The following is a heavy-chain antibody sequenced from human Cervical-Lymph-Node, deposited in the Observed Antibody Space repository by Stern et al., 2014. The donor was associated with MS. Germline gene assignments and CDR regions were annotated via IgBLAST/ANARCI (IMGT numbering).Heavy chain of an antibody. CDR3: ARGLQEGGTYFQH. CDR2: KSYDGSNE. D-gene: IGHD1-1*01. CDR1: GFGFSSYA. J-gene: IGHJ1*01. V-gene: IGHV3-30*01. Sequence: VQLVESGGGVVQPGRSLRLSCAASGFGFSSYAMHWVRQAPGKGLEWVAVKSYDGSNEYYADSVKGRFTISRDNSKNTMYLQMNSLRVEDTAVYFCARGLQEGGTYFQHWGQGTLVTVSS.